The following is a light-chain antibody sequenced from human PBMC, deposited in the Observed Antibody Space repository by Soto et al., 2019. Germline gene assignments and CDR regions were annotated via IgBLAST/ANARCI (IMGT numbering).Light chain of an antibody. V-gene: IGLV1-47*01. CDR2: RNS. CDR1: RCNIGSTY. J-gene: IGLJ1*01. Sequence: QSVISNPSAASVSPGQWVWISCSGGRCNIGSTYVYGFQQLSGTAPKLLIYRNSQRPSGVPDRLSGSKSGTSASLAISGLRSEDEADYYCAAWDDSLKTYVFGTGTKVTVL. CDR3: AAWDDSLKTYV.